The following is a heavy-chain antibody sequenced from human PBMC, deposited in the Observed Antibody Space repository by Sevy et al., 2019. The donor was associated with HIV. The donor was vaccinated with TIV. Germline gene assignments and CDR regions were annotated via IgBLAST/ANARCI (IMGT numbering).Heavy chain of an antibody. J-gene: IGHJ4*02. CDR2: ISGTGSIT. D-gene: IGHD6-19*01. CDR3: AKGSHNTGWFPDY. Sequence: GGSLRLSCAASGFTFSSYAMRWVRQAPGKGLEWVSPISGTGSITYYADSVRGRFTISRDNSNNILYLQMNSLRAEDTAVYFCAKGSHNTGWFPDYWGQGTLVTVSS. V-gene: IGHV3-23*01. CDR1: GFTFSSYA.